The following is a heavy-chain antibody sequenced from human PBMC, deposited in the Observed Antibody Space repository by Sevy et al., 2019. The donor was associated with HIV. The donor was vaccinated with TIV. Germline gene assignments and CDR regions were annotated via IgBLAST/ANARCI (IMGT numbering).Heavy chain of an antibody. CDR1: GFTFSDYY. J-gene: IGHJ4*02. D-gene: IGHD6-19*01. V-gene: IGHV3-11*06. CDR2: ISSSSSYT. Sequence: GGSLRLSCAASGFTFSDYYMSWIRQAPGKGLEWVSYISSSSSYTKYADSVKGRFTISRDNAKNSLYLQMNSLRAEDTAVYYCARGAVAGSRDYWGQGTLVTVSS. CDR3: ARGAVAGSRDY.